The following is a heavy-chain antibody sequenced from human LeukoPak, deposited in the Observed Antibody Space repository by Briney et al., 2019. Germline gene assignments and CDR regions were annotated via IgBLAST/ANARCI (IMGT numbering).Heavy chain of an antibody. V-gene: IGHV3-48*01. Sequence: PGGSLRLSCAASGFTFSSYSMNWVRQAPGEGLEWVSYISSSSSTIYYADSVKGRFTISRDNAKNSLYLQMNSLRAEDTAVYYCARAMVRGVPDYWGQGTLVTVSS. CDR1: GFTFSSYS. CDR2: ISSSSSTI. D-gene: IGHD3-10*01. J-gene: IGHJ4*02. CDR3: ARAMVRGVPDY.